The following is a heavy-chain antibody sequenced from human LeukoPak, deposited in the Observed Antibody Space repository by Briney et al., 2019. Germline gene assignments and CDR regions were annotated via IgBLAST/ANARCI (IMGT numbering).Heavy chain of an antibody. D-gene: IGHD3-3*01. J-gene: IGHJ4*02. V-gene: IGHV3-21*04. CDR2: ISSSSSYI. CDR1: GFTFSSYS. CDR3: AKATYAFWSGPSD. Sequence: GGSLRLSCAASGFTFSSYSMNWVRQAPGKGLEWVSSISSSSSYIYYADSVKGRFTISRDNAKNTLYLQMNSLKDEDTAVYYCAKATYAFWSGPSDWGQGTLVTVSS.